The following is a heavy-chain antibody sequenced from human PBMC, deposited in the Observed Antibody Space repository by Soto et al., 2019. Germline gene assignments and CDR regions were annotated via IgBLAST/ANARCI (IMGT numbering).Heavy chain of an antibody. CDR3: ARQRTTVVTQAYFDH. Sequence: SETLSLTCTVSGGSITSSSYYWGWIRQPPGKGLEWIGGIYYSGRSYYNPPLKSRVTMSVDTSKNQFSLTLNSVTAADAAVYYCARQRTTVVTQAYFDHWGQGTLVTVSS. CDR1: GGSITSSSYY. CDR2: IYYSGRS. D-gene: IGHD4-17*01. V-gene: IGHV4-39*01. J-gene: IGHJ4*02.